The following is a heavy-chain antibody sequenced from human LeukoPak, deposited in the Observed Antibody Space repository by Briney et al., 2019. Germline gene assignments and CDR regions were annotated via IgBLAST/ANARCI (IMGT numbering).Heavy chain of an antibody. CDR3: ASIGGGSEGP. J-gene: IGHJ5*02. CDR2: MNPNSGNT. Sequence: GASVKVSCKTSGYTFTVYYIHWVRQARGQGLEWMGWMNPNSGNTGYAQKFQGRVTITRNTSISTAYMELSSLRSEDTAVYYCASIGGGSEGPWGQGTLVTVSS. CDR1: GYTFTVYY. V-gene: IGHV1-8*03. D-gene: IGHD1-26*01.